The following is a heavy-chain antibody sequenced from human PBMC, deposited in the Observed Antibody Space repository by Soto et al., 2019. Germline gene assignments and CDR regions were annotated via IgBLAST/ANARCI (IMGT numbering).Heavy chain of an antibody. CDR3: ANNVPGPGYYYSYTDV. V-gene: IGHV3-23*01. D-gene: IGHD2-8*02. Sequence: EVQLLDSGGGLVQPGGSLRLSCAASGFTFSSYAMSWVRQAPGKGLEWVSSISGSGGSTYYADSVKGRLTISRDNSNNTLYLQMDSLRAEDTAVYYCANNVPGPGYYYSYTDVWGTGTTVTVSS. CDR1: GFTFSSYA. J-gene: IGHJ6*03. CDR2: ISGSGGST.